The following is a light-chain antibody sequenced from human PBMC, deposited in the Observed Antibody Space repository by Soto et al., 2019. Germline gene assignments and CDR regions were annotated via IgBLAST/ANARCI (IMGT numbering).Light chain of an antibody. CDR2: DNS. V-gene: IGLV1-51*01. CDR1: SCNIGKNY. Sequence: QSVLTQPPSVSAAPGQKVTISGSGSSCNIGKNYVSWYQRLPGTAPKLLIYDNSKRPSGIPDRFSGSKSGTSATLGITGLQTGDEADYYCGTWDSSLSAVVFGGGTKLTVL. J-gene: IGLJ2*01. CDR3: GTWDSSLSAVV.